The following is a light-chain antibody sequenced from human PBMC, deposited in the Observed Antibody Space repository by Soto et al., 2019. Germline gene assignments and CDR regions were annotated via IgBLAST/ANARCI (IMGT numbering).Light chain of an antibody. V-gene: IGKV3-15*01. Sequence: QSPATLSVSPGERATLSCRASQSVSSNLAWYQQKPGQAPRLLIYGASTRATGIPARFSGSGSGTEFTLTISSLQSEDFAIYYCQQYNNWPLYTFGQGTKVDIK. J-gene: IGKJ2*01. CDR1: QSVSSN. CDR2: GAS. CDR3: QQYNNWPLYT.